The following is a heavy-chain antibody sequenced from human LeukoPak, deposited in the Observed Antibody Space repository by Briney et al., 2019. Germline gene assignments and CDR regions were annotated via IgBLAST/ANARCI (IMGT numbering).Heavy chain of an antibody. CDR1: GGSISSSY. CDR3: ARRAIVLMGFNY. CDR2: ISYSGST. D-gene: IGHD2-8*01. Sequence: SETLSLTCTVSGGSISSSYWSWIRQPPGKGLEWIGYISYSGSTNYNPSLKSRVTISVDTSKNQFSLKLSSVTAADTAVYYCARRAIVLMGFNYWGQGTLVTVSS. V-gene: IGHV4-59*08. J-gene: IGHJ4*02.